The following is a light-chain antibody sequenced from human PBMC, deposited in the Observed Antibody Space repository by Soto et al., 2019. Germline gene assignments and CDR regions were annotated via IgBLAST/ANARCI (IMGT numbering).Light chain of an antibody. CDR1: QGISNY. V-gene: IGKV1-9*01. Sequence: DIQLTQSPPFLSASVGDRVTITCRASQGISNYLAWYQQKPGKAPRLLIYTASTLQGGIPSRFSGSGSGTEFTLTISSLQPEDYATYYCQQPNSYIQFGQGTKVDIK. CDR2: TAS. CDR3: QQPNSYIQ. J-gene: IGKJ1*01.